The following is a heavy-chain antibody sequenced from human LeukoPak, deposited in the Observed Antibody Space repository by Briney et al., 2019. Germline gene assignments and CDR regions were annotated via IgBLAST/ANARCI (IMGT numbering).Heavy chain of an antibody. CDR3: ARSREIGTLRAFDI. V-gene: IGHV5-51*01. Sequence: GESLKISCKGSGYTFTNYWIGWVRQMPGKGLEWMGIIYPGDSDTRYRPSFQGQVTISADKSISTAYLQWSSLKASDTAIYYCARSREIGTLRAFDIWGQGTMVTVSS. D-gene: IGHD1-1*01. CDR2: IYPGDSDT. J-gene: IGHJ3*02. CDR1: GYTFTNYW.